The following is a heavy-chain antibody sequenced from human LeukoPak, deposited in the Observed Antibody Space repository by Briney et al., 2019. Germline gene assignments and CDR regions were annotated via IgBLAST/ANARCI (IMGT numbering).Heavy chain of an antibody. CDR2: IIPIFGTA. Sequence: SVKVSCKASGGTFSSYAISWVRQAPGQGLEWMGGIIPIFGTANYAQKFQGRVTITADESTSTAYMELSSLRSEDTAVYYCASSGGIAARPGYYYYGMDVWGQGTTVTVSS. J-gene: IGHJ6*02. CDR1: GGTFSSYA. V-gene: IGHV1-69*13. CDR3: ASSGGIAARPGYYYYGMDV. D-gene: IGHD6-6*01.